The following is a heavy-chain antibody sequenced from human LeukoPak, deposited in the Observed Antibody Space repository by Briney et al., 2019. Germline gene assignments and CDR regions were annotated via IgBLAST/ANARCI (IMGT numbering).Heavy chain of an antibody. CDR1: GFTFSDYY. CDR3: ARDLGDY. V-gene: IGHV3-11*06. Sequence: GGSLRLSCAASGFTFSDYYMSWIRQAPGKGLEWVSYISRNSYTNYADSVKGRFTISRDNAKNSLYLQMASLRAEDTAVYYCARDLGDYWGQGTLVTVSS. D-gene: IGHD3-16*01. J-gene: IGHJ4*02. CDR2: ISRNSYT.